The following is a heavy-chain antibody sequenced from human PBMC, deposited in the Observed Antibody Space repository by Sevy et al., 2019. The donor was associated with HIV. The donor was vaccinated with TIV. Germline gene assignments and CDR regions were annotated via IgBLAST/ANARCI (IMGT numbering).Heavy chain of an antibody. D-gene: IGHD3-22*01. CDR1: GYTRSQLS. J-gene: IGHJ4*02. CDR2: FDPEDDET. CDR3: ATTKDYYESSGDPFDY. V-gene: IGHV1-24*01. Sequence: ASVKVSCKVSGYTRSQLSMHWVRLAPGKGLEWMGSFDPEDDETIYAQKFQDRVTMTEDTSTNTAYMELSSLRSEDTAVYYCATTKDYYESSGDPFDYWGQRTLVTVSS.